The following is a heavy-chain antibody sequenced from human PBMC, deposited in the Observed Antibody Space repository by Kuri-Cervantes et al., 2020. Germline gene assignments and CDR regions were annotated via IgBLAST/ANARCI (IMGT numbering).Heavy chain of an antibody. CDR3: AKGYEHWLTPFDY. V-gene: IGHV1-2*02. CDR1: GYTFTGYY. Sequence: ASVKVSCKASGYTFTGYYIHWVRQAPGQGLEWMGWINPNSGGTNYAQKFQGRVTMTRDTSISTAYMELSRLRSDDTAVYYCAKGYEHWLTPFDYWGQGTLVTVSS. J-gene: IGHJ4*02. D-gene: IGHD6-19*01. CDR2: INPNSGGT.